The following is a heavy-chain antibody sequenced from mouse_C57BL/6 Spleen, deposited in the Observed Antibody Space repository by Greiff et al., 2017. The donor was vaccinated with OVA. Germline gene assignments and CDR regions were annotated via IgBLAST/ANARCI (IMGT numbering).Heavy chain of an antibody. CDR3: TTEGPYFDV. J-gene: IGHJ1*03. Sequence: EVQLVESGAELVRPGASVKLSCTASGFNIKDDYMHWVKQRPEQGLEWIGWIDPENGDTEYASKFQGKATITADTSSNTAYLQLSSLTSEDTAVYYCTTEGPYFDVWGTGTTVTVSS. V-gene: IGHV14-4*01. D-gene: IGHD3-3*01. CDR2: IDPENGDT. CDR1: GFNIKDDY.